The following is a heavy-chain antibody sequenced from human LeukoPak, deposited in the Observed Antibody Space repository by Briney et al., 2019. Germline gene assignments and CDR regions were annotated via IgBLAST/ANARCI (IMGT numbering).Heavy chain of an antibody. D-gene: IGHD6-13*01. CDR1: GGPIRTYQ. CDR2: IYTSGST. CDR3: AREGRIAAAGTFIYYYYYYMDV. J-gene: IGHJ6*03. Sequence: SETLSLTCTVSGGPIRTYQWSWIRQPPGKGLEWIGRIYTSGSTNYNPSLKSRVTMSVDTSKNQFSLKLSSVTAADTAVYYCAREGRIAAAGTFIYYYYYYMDVWGKGTTVTVSS. V-gene: IGHV4-4*07.